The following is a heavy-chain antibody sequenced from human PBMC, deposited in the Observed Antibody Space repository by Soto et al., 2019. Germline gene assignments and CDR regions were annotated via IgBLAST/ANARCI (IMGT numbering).Heavy chain of an antibody. D-gene: IGHD2-15*01. V-gene: IGHV3-30-3*01. CDR1: GFTFSSYA. CDR3: ARDPLYCSGGSCYQLYYFDY. CDR2: ISYDGSNK. Sequence: GGSLRLSCAASGFTFSSYAMHWVRQAPGKGLEWVAVISYDGSNKYYADSVKGRFTISRDNSKNTLYLQMNSLRAEDTAVYYCARDPLYCSGGSCYQLYYFDYWGQGTLVTVSS. J-gene: IGHJ4*02.